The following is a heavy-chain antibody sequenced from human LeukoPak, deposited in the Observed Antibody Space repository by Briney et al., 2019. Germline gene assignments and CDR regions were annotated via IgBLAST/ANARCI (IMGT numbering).Heavy chain of an antibody. Sequence: SETLSLTCTVSGGSISSSNYYWAWIRQPPGKGLEWIASIYYSGSTYYNSSHKSRVTISVDTSRNQFSLKLSSVTAADTALYYCASDKGYSNNYFDYWGQGTLVTVSS. CDR3: ASDKGYSNNYFDY. V-gene: IGHV4-39*01. CDR1: GGSISSSNYY. J-gene: IGHJ4*01. D-gene: IGHD6-13*01. CDR2: IYYSGST.